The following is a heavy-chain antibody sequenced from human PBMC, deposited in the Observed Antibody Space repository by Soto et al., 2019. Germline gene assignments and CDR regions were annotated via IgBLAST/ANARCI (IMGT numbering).Heavy chain of an antibody. V-gene: IGHV4-4*07. D-gene: IGHD6-6*01. Sequence: QVQLQESGPGLVKPSETLSLTCTVSGDSISSHYWSWIRQSAGKGLEWIGRMYFSGSTNYNPSLRSRVTMSVDTSKNQFSLKLSSVTAADTAVDDCARDARGSSPWYFDLWGRGTLVSVSS. CDR1: GDSISSHY. CDR3: ARDARGSSPWYFDL. J-gene: IGHJ2*01. CDR2: MYFSGST.